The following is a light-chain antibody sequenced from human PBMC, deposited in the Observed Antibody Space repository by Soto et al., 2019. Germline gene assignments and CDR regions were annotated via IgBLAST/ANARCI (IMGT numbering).Light chain of an antibody. V-gene: IGLV3-21*04. CDR3: QVRDSSPDHPV. J-gene: IGLJ7*01. CDR1: NIGSKS. CDR2: YDS. Sequence: SYELTQPPSVSVAPGKTARITCGGNNIGSKSVHWYQQKPGQAPVLVIYYDSDRPSGIPERFSGSNSGNTATLTISRVEAGDEADYSCQVRDSSPDHPVFGGGTQLTVL.